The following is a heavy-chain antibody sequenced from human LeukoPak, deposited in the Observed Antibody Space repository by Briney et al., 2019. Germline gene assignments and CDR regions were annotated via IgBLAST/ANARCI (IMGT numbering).Heavy chain of an antibody. V-gene: IGHV1-8*03. Sequence: GASVKVSCKASGYTFTSYDINWVRQATGQGLEWMGWMNPNSGNTGYAQKFQGRITITRNTSISTAYMELSSLRSEDTAVYYCARGRYCSSTSCLNWFDPWGQGTLVTVSS. CDR2: MNPNSGNT. CDR3: ARGRYCSSTSCLNWFDP. J-gene: IGHJ5*02. CDR1: GYTFTSYD. D-gene: IGHD2-2*01.